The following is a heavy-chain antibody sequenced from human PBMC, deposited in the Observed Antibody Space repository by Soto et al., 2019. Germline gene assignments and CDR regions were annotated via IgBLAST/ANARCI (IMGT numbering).Heavy chain of an antibody. CDR3: AKPLSPFSSSYIDY. CDR1: GFTFTSYA. D-gene: IGHD3-22*01. V-gene: IGHV3-30*04. Sequence: GGFLRLSXAASGFTFTSYAMHWVRQAPGKGLEWVAAISYHGRDEYYADSVKGRFSISRDNSKNTLNLQMNSLRAEGTAVYYCAKPLSPFSSSYIDYWAQGTLVTVSS. CDR2: ISYHGRDE. J-gene: IGHJ4*02.